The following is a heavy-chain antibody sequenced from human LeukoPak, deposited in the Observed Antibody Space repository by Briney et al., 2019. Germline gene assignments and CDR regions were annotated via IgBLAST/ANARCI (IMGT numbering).Heavy chain of an antibody. J-gene: IGHJ4*02. D-gene: IGHD3-22*01. CDR3: AREAPYYYDSSGYFDY. CDR2: ISDDGSNK. CDR1: GFTFSSYA. V-gene: IGHV3-30-3*01. Sequence: GGSLRLSCAASGFTFSSYAMHWVRQAPGKGLEWVAVISDDGSNKYNADSVKARFTISRDNSKNTLYLQMNSLRAEDTAVYYCAREAPYYYDSSGYFDYWGQGTLVTVSS.